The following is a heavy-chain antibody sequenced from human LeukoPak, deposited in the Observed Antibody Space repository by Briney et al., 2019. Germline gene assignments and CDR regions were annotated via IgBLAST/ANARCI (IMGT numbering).Heavy chain of an antibody. J-gene: IGHJ6*02. CDR1: GFTFSSYG. V-gene: IGHV3-30*02. CDR3: AKDTYYDILTGTPSYYYYGMDV. CDR2: IRYDGSNK. D-gene: IGHD3-9*01. Sequence: GGSRRLSCAASGFTFSSYGMPWVRQAPGKGLEWVAFIRYDGSNKYYADSVKGRFTISRDNSKNTLYLQMNSLRAEDTAVYYCAKDTYYDILTGTPSYYYYGMDVWGQGTTVTVSS.